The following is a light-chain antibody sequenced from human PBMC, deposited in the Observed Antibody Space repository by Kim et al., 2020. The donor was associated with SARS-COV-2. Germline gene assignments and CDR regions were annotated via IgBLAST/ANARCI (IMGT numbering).Light chain of an antibody. CDR2: EVT. Sequence: IPCPGTSGDFGSFNYVSWDQQPPGKPPKLIIYEVTKRPSGVPDRFSGSMSGNTASLTVSGLQAEDEADYYCASHGGYDYVFGTGTKVTVL. J-gene: IGLJ1*01. CDR3: ASHGGYDYV. V-gene: IGLV2-8*01. CDR1: SGDFGSFNY.